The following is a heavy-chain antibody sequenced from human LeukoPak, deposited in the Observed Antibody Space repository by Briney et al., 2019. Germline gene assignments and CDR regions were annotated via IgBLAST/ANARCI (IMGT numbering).Heavy chain of an antibody. CDR1: GYTFTHYG. D-gene: IGHD2-15*01. V-gene: IGHV1-18*01. CDR3: ARDVVASKSGYYFYFYLDV. J-gene: IGHJ6*03. Sequence: ASVKVSCKASGYTFTHYGISWVRQAPGQGLEWMGWINTYTGNTTYAQKFQGRVTMTTDTSTRTAYMELRSLRSDDTAVYYCARDVVASKSGYYFYFYLDVWGKGTTVAVSS. CDR2: INTYTGNT.